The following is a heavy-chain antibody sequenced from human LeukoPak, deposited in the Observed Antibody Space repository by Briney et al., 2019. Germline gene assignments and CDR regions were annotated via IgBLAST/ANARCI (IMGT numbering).Heavy chain of an antibody. CDR3: ARGYCSGGSCYWPPLFDY. CDR2: IYSGYIT. V-gene: IGHV3-53*01. D-gene: IGHD2-15*01. J-gene: IGHJ4*02. CDR1: GFTFSSYA. Sequence: PGRSLRLSCAASGFTFSSYAMHWVRQAPGKGLEWVSVIYSGYITYYADSVKGRFTISRDNSKNTLNLQMNSLRAEDTAVYYCARGYCSGGSCYWPPLFDYWGQGTLVTVSS.